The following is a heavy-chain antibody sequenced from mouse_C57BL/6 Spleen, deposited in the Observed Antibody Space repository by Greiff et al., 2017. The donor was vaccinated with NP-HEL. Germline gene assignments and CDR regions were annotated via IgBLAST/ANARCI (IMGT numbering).Heavy chain of an antibody. CDR3: ARDGNYEYAMDY. Sequence: EVQLQQSGPELVKPGASVKIPCKASGYTFTDYNMDWVKQSHGKSLEWIGDINPNNGGTIYNQKFKGKATLTVDKSSSTAYMELRSLTSEDTAVYYCARDGNYEYAMDYWGQGTSVTVSS. J-gene: IGHJ4*01. CDR1: GYTFTDYN. CDR2: INPNNGGT. D-gene: IGHD2-1*01. V-gene: IGHV1-18*01.